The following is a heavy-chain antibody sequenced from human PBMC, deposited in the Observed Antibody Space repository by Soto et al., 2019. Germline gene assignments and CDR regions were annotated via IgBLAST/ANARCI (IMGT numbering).Heavy chain of an antibody. CDR2: INHSGST. CDR3: ARGREGAFDI. D-gene: IGHD1-26*01. V-gene: IGHV4-34*01. J-gene: IGHJ3*02. Sequence: QVQLQQWGAGLLKPSETLSLTCAVYGGSFSGYYWSWIRQPPGKGLEWIGEINHSGSTNYNPSLKSRVTISVDTSQNRFSLKLSSVTAADTAVYYCARGREGAFDIWGQGTMVTVSS. CDR1: GGSFSGYY.